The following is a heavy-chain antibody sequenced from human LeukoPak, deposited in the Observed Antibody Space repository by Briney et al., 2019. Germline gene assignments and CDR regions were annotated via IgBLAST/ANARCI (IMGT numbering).Heavy chain of an antibody. CDR3: GSVAANYYYYGMDV. J-gene: IGHJ6*02. CDR1: GGSISSYY. D-gene: IGHD2-15*01. CDR2: IYYSGST. V-gene: IGHV4-59*01. Sequence: SETLSLTCTVSGGSISSYYWSWIRQPPGKGLEWIGDIYYSGSTNYNPSLKSRVTISVDTSKNQFSLRLSSVTAADTAVYYCGSVAANYYYYGMDVWGQGTTVTVSS.